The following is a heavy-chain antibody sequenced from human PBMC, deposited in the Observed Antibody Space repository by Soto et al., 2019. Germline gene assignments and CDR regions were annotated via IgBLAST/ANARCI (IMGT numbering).Heavy chain of an antibody. Sequence: SETLSLTCTVSGGSISSYYWSWIRQPPGKGLEWIGYIYYSGSTNYNPSLKSRVTISVDTSKNQFSLKLSSVTAADTAVYYCARAAVYYDILTGYYSPRGRYFDYWGQGTLVTVPS. V-gene: IGHV4-59*01. J-gene: IGHJ4*02. CDR3: ARAAVYYDILTGYYSPRGRYFDY. CDR1: GGSISSYY. D-gene: IGHD3-9*01. CDR2: IYYSGST.